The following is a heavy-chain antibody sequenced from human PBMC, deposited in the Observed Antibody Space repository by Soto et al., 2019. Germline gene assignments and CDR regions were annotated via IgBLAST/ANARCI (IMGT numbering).Heavy chain of an antibody. CDR2: INPSGGST. CDR3: ARDRDSSGCFDY. J-gene: IGHJ4*02. CDR1: GYTFTSYG. V-gene: IGHV1-46*03. Sequence: GASVKVSCKASGYTFTSYGISWVRQAPGQGLEWMGIINPSGGSTSYAQKFQGRVTMTRDTSTSTVYMELSSLRSEDTAVYYCARDRDSSGCFDYWGQGTLVTVSS. D-gene: IGHD6-19*01.